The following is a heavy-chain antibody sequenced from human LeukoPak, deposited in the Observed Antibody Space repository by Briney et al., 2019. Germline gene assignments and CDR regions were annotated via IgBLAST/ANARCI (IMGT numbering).Heavy chain of an antibody. V-gene: IGHV3-74*01. CDR2: INSDGSST. CDR1: GFTFSSYW. Sequence: GGSLRLSCAASGFTFSSYWMYWVRQAPGKGLVWVPRINSDGSSTNYADSVKGRCSISRDNAKNTLYPQMNSLRAEDTAVYHCARSPVEVDGFDIWGQGTMVTVSS. D-gene: IGHD2-2*01. CDR3: ARSPVEVDGFDI. J-gene: IGHJ3*02.